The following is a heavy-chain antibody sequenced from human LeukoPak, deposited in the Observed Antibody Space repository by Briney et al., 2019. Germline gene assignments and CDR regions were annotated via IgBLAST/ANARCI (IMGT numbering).Heavy chain of an antibody. CDR1: GGSFSGYY. V-gene: IGHV4-34*01. D-gene: IGHD3-10*01. CDR3: ARTVLLWFGVGGPDAFDI. Sequence: PSETLSLTCAVYGGSFSGYYWSWIRQPPGKGLEWIGEINHSGGTNYNPSLKSRVTISVDTSKNQFSLKLTSVTAADTAVYYCARTVLLWFGVGGPDAFDIWGQGTMVTVSS. J-gene: IGHJ3*02. CDR2: INHSGGT.